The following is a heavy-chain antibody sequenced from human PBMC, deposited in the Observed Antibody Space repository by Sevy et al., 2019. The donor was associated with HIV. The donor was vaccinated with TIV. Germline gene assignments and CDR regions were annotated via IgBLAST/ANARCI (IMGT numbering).Heavy chain of an antibody. CDR3: ATKGGFWSGYQYFDS. J-gene: IGHJ4*02. V-gene: IGHV3-15*07. D-gene: IGHD3-3*01. Sequence: GGSLRLSCTASGFTFSNAWMNWVRQAPGKGLEWVGRIKSQSDGGTIDYAAPVKGRFTISRDDSKNTLFLQMSSLRSEDTAVYYCATKGGFWSGYQYFDSWGQGTLVTVSS. CDR2: IKSQSDGGTI. CDR1: GFTFSNAW.